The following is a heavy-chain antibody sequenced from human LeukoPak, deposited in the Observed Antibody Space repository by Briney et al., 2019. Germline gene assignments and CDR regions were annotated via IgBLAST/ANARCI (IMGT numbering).Heavy chain of an antibody. D-gene: IGHD1-7*01. CDR2: INPNRGGT. CDR1: GYTFTDYY. CDR3: ARVSGTVYYYYGMDV. V-gene: IGHV1-2*02. Sequence: ASVKVSCKASGYTFTDYYLHWVRQAPGQGLEWMGWINPNRGGTNNAQKFQGRVTMTSDTSISIVYMELSRLRSDDTAVYYCARVSGTVYYYYGMDVWGQGTTVTVSS. J-gene: IGHJ6*02.